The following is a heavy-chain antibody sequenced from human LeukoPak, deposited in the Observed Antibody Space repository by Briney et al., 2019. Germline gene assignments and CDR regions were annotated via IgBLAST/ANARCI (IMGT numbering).Heavy chain of an antibody. CDR2: IYYSGST. CDR1: GGSISSYY. Sequence: SETLSLTCTVSGGSISSYYWSWIRQPPGKGLEWIGYIYYSGSTNYNPSLKSRVTMSVDTSKNQFSLKLSSVTAADTAVYYCARDDVAAAGNLDYWGQGTLVTVSS. D-gene: IGHD6-13*01. J-gene: IGHJ4*02. CDR3: ARDDVAAAGNLDY. V-gene: IGHV4-59*12.